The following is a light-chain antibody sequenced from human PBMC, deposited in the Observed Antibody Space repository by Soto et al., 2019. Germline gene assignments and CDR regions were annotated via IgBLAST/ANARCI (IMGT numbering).Light chain of an antibody. V-gene: IGKV3-11*01. Sequence: FTQSPATLSLSPGQRATLSCRASQSVSSYLAWYQQKPGQAPRLLIYDASNRATGIPARFSGSGSGTDFTLTISSLEPEDFAGYYCQQRSNWPVTVGPGPKVDMK. CDR2: DAS. J-gene: IGKJ3*01. CDR3: QQRSNWPVT. CDR1: QSVSSY.